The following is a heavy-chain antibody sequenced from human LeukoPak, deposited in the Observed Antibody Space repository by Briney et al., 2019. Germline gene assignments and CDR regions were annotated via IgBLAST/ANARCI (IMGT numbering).Heavy chain of an antibody. CDR3: ARGGQYSSSWYGYFDY. Sequence: GRSLRLSCAASGFTFSSYGMHWVRQAPGKGLEGVAVIWYDGSNKYYADSVKGRFTISRDNSKNTLYLQMNSLRAEDTAVYYCARGGQYSSSWYGYFDYWGQGTLVTVSS. V-gene: IGHV3-33*01. D-gene: IGHD6-13*01. CDR2: IWYDGSNK. J-gene: IGHJ4*02. CDR1: GFTFSSYG.